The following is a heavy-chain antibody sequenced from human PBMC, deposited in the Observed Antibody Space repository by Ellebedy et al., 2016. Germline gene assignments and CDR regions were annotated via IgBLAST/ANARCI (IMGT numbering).Heavy chain of an antibody. CDR2: VYHSGST. J-gene: IGHJ4*02. CDR3: ARNVDQGGNSFLDY. Sequence: SETLSLTCAVSGGSISSSNWWSWVRPPPGKGLEWIGEVYHSGSTNYNSSLKSRVTISVDKSKNQFSLKLNSVTAADTAVYYCARNVDQGGNSFLDYWGQGTRVTVSS. CDR1: GGSISSSNW. D-gene: IGHD4-23*01. V-gene: IGHV4-4*02.